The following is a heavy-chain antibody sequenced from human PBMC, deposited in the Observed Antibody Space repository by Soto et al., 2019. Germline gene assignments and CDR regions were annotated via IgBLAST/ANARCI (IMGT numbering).Heavy chain of an antibody. J-gene: IGHJ6*02. CDR1: GGSFSGYY. V-gene: IGHV4-34*01. CDR3: ARGWRTTXDFWSGYPDNYGMDV. CDR2: INHSGST. D-gene: IGHD3-3*01. Sequence: SEMLSLTCAVYGGSFSGYYWSWIRQPPGKGLEWIGEINHSGSTNYNPSLKSRVTISVDTSKNQFSLKLSSVTAADTAVYYCARGWRTTXDFWSGYPDNYGMDVWGQGTTVTVSS.